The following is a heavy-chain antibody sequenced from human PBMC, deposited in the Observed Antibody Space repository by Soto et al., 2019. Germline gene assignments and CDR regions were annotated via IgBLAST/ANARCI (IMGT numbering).Heavy chain of an antibody. V-gene: IGHV3-30-3*01. J-gene: IGHJ5*02. CDR1: GFTFSSYA. D-gene: IGHD3-22*01. CDR2: ISYDGSNK. CDR3: ARDLVGSMIVVGPGGFDP. Sequence: QVQLVESGGGVVQPGRSLRLSCAASGFTFSSYAMHWVRQAPGKGLEWVAVISYDGSNKYYADSVKGRFTISRDNSKNTLYLQMNSLRAEDTAVYYCARDLVGSMIVVGPGGFDPWGQGTLVTVSS.